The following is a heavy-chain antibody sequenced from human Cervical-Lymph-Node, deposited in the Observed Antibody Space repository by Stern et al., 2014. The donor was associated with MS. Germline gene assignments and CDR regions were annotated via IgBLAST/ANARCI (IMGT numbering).Heavy chain of an antibody. V-gene: IGHV1-46*01. Sequence: QVQLVQSGAEVKKPGASVRVSCKASGYTFTSHYMHWVRQAPGKGLEWVVIIIPGGDSASYAQKFQGRVTMTRDTSTSTVYMELSSLRSEDTAVYYCASGTGSKRPTGNYWGQGTLVTVSS. D-gene: IGHD3/OR15-3a*01. CDR1: GYTFTSHY. CDR2: IIPGGDSA. CDR3: ASGTGSKRPTGNY. J-gene: IGHJ4*02.